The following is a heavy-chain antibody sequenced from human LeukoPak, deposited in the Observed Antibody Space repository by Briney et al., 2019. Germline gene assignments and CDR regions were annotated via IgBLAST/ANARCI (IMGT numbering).Heavy chain of an antibody. J-gene: IGHJ4*02. Sequence: PGRSLRLSCAASGFSFSNYAMSWVRQAPARGPEWVAGILGGGGTFYGASARGRFTVSRDNSKDTLYLQMDSLRGEDTALYYCAKDESVVGVNYFASWGEGTLVTVSS. CDR3: AKDESVVGVNYFAS. CDR1: GFSFSNYA. V-gene: IGHV3-23*01. CDR2: ILGGGGT. D-gene: IGHD3-10*01.